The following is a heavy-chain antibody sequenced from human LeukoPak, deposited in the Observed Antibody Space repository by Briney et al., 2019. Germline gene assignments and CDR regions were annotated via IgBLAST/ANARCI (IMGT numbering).Heavy chain of an antibody. Sequence: GGSLRLSCAASGIIVSRYWMTWVRQAPGKGLEWVADIKEDGSEKHYVDSVEGRFTISRDNAENSLYLQMNSLRAEDTAIYYCARDLGVCSGGTCYPVYDYWGQGIPVTVSS. D-gene: IGHD2-15*01. CDR3: ARDLGVCSGGTCYPVYDY. CDR1: GIIVSRYW. V-gene: IGHV3-7*01. CDR2: IKEDGSEK. J-gene: IGHJ4*02.